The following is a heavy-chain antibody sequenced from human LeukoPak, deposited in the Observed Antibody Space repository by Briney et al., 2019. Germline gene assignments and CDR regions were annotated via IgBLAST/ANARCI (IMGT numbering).Heavy chain of an antibody. Sequence: PSETLSLTCAVYGGSFSGYYWSWIRQPPGKGLEWIGEINHSGSTNYNPSLKSRVTISVDTSKNQFSLKLSSVTAADTAVYYCATLATYYYYYGMDVWGQGTTVTVSS. J-gene: IGHJ6*02. CDR1: GGSFSGYY. V-gene: IGHV4-34*01. CDR2: INHSGST. CDR3: ATLATYYYYYGMDV.